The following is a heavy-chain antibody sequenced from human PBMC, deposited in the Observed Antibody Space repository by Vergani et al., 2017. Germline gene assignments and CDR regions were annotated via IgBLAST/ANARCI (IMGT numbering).Heavy chain of an antibody. D-gene: IGHD6-13*01. CDR3: AXDAVWKQQLVPIDY. Sequence: QVHLVESGGGVVQPGRSLRLSCVVSGFTSSYYGMHWVRQAPGKGLEWVAVISYDGTQKYYADSVKGRFTISRDNSKSTLYLQMNSLRAEDTAVYYCAXDAVWKQQLVPIDYWGQGTLVTVSS. CDR1: GFTSSYYG. CDR2: ISYDGTQK. J-gene: IGHJ4*02. V-gene: IGHV3-30*03.